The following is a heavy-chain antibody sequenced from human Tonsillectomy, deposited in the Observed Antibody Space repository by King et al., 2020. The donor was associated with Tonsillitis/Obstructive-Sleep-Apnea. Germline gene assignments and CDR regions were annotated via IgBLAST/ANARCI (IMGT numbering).Heavy chain of an antibody. Sequence: TLQESGPTLVKPTQTLTLTCTFSGFSLSTSGVSVGWIRQPPGKALEWLALIYWDDDKRYSPSLKSRLTITKDTSKNQVVLTMTNMDPVDTATYYCANXVXXRDDYXNXXXXXXXGTLVTVSS. D-gene: IGHD4-11*01. CDR3: ANXVXXRDDYXNXXXX. J-gene: IGHJ4*02. CDR1: GFSLSTSGVS. V-gene: IGHV2-5*02. CDR2: IYWDDDK.